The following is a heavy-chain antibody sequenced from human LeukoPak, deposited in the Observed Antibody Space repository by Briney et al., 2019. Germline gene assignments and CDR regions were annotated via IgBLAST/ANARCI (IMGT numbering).Heavy chain of an antibody. CDR1: GGSISSYY. V-gene: IGHV4-59*08. Sequence: SETLSLTCTVSGGSISSYYWSWIRQPPGKGLEWIGYIYYSGSTNYNPSLKSRVTISVDTSKNQFSLKLSSVTAADTAVYYCARLNSDRIAVAGTAVGYYGMDVWGQGTTVTVSS. CDR3: ARLNSDRIAVAGTAVGYYGMDV. CDR2: IYYSGST. D-gene: IGHD6-19*01. J-gene: IGHJ6*02.